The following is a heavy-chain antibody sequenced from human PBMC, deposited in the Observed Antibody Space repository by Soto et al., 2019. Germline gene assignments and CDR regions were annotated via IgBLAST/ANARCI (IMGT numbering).Heavy chain of an antibody. CDR1: GFTFSSYA. D-gene: IGHD6-6*01. J-gene: IGHJ4*02. V-gene: IGHV3-23*01. CDR2: ISGSGGST. CDR3: AEGDYSSSSCFDY. Sequence: EVQLLESGGGLVQPGGSLRLSCAASGFTFSSYAMSWVRQAPGKGLEWVSAISGSGGSTYYADSVKGRFTISRDNSKNTLYLQMNSLRAEDTAVYYCAEGDYSSSSCFDYWGQGTLVTVSS.